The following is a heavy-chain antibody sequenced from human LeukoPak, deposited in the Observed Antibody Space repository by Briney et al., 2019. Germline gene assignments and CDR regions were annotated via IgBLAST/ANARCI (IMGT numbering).Heavy chain of an antibody. CDR2: IYPGDSDT. V-gene: IGHV5-51*01. J-gene: IGHJ4*02. D-gene: IGHD3-9*01. Sequence: GESLKISCKGSGYSFTSYWIGWVRQMPGKGLEWMGIIYPGDSDTRYSPSFQGQVTISADKSISTAYLQWSSLKASDTAMYYCARHRGLLPGPRKLLTGYYLLDYWGQGTLVTVSS. CDR3: ARHRGLLPGPRKLLTGYYLLDY. CDR1: GYSFTSYW.